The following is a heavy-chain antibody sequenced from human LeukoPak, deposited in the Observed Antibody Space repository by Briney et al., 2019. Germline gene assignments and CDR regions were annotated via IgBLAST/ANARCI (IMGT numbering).Heavy chain of an antibody. J-gene: IGHJ6*03. CDR1: GGSFSGYY. CDR3: ARGRSSWALSYYYYYMDV. D-gene: IGHD6-13*01. CDR2: INHSGST. V-gene: IGHV4-34*01. Sequence: KASETLSLTCAVYGGSFSGYYWSWIRQPPGKGLEWIGEINHSGSTNYNPSLKSRVTISVDTSKNQFSLKLSSVTAADTAVYYCARGRSSWALSYYYYYMDVWGKGTTVTVSS.